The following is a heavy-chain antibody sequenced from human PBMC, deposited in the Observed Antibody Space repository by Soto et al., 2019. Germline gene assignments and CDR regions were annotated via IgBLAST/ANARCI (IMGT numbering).Heavy chain of an antibody. D-gene: IGHD4-17*01. Sequence: QITLKESGPTLVKPTQTLTLTCTFSGFSVSTSGVGVGWIRQPPGKALEWLELIYWDDDKRYCPSLKSRLTITKDTFKNQVVLTMPNLDTVDTAPYYCAYGDYVGNWFGPWVQGTLVTVST. J-gene: IGHJ5*02. V-gene: IGHV2-5*02. CDR2: IYWDDDK. CDR1: GFSVSTSGVG. CDR3: AYGDYVGNWFGP.